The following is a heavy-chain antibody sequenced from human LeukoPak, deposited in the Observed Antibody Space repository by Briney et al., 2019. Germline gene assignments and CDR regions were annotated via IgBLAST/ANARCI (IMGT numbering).Heavy chain of an antibody. V-gene: IGHV3-21*01. J-gene: IGHJ5*02. CDR1: GFTFSSYS. D-gene: IGHD6-19*01. Sequence: TGGPLRLSCAASGFTFSSYSMNWVRQAPGKGLEWVSSISSSSYIYYADSVKGRFTISRDNAKNSLYLQMNSLRAEDTAVYYCAGEAVAGNAGFDPWGQGTLVTVTS. CDR3: AGEAVAGNAGFDP. CDR2: ISSSSYI.